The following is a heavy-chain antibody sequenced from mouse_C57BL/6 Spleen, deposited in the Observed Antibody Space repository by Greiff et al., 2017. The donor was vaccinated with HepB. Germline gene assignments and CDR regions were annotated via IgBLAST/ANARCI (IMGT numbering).Heavy chain of an antibody. CDR2: IYPGDGDT. V-gene: IGHV1-82*01. CDR1: GYAFSSSW. Sequence: VQLQQSGPELVKPGASVKISCKASGYAFSSSWMNWVKQRPGKGLEGIGRIYPGDGDTNYNGKFKGKATLTADKSSSTAYMQLSSLTSEDSAVYFCARLANWFAYWGQGTLVTVSA. CDR3: ARLANWFAY. D-gene: IGHD1-1*01. J-gene: IGHJ3*01.